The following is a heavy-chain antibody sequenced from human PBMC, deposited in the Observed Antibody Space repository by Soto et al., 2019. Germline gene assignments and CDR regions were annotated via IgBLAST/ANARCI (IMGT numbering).Heavy chain of an antibody. CDR3: AKDLGRVVVAATTFAY. D-gene: IGHD2-15*01. J-gene: IGHJ4*02. V-gene: IGHV3-23*01. CDR2: ISGSGGST. CDR1: GFTFSSYA. Sequence: EVQLLESGGGLVQPGGSLRLSCAASGFTFSSYAMSWVRQAPGKGLEWVSAISGSGGSTYYADSVKGRFTISRDSSKNTLYLQMNSLRAEDTAVYYCAKDLGRVVVAATTFAYWGQGTLVTVSS.